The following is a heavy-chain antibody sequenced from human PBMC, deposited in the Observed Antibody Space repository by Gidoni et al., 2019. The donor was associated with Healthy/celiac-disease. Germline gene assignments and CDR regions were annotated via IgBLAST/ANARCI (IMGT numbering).Heavy chain of an antibody. D-gene: IGHD5-18*01. CDR2: IYYSGST. Sequence: QVQLQESGPGLVKPSETLSLTCTVYGGSISSYYWSWIRQPPGKGLEWIGYIYYSGSTNYNPSLKSRVTISVDTSKNQFSLKLSSVTAADTAVYYCARHVRGYSYGNFDYWGQGTLVTVSS. CDR1: GGSISSYY. V-gene: IGHV4-59*08. CDR3: ARHVRGYSYGNFDY. J-gene: IGHJ4*02.